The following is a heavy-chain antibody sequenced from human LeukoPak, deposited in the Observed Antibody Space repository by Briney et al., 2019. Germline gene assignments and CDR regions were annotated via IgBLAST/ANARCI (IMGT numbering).Heavy chain of an antibody. D-gene: IGHD3-22*01. CDR2: ISSSSSYI. J-gene: IGHJ4*02. V-gene: IGHV3-21*01. CDR3: ARDSYDSSGYLRRFDY. Sequence: GGSLRLSCAASGFTFSSYSMNWVRQAPGKGLEWVSSISSSSSYIYYADSVKGRFTISRDNAKNSLYLQMNSLRAKDTAVYYCARDSYDSSGYLRRFDYWGQGTLVTVSS. CDR1: GFTFSSYS.